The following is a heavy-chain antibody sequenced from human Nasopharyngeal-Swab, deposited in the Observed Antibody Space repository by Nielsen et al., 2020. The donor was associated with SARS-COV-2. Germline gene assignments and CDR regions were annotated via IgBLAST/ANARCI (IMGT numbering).Heavy chain of an antibody. CDR2: FSYTGIT. D-gene: IGHD1-26*01. CDR1: GGSISSGSIRSYY. J-gene: IGHJ4*02. V-gene: IGHV4-61*01. Sequence: SETLSLTCTVSGGSISSGSIRSYYWSWIRQPPGKGLEWIGYFSYTGITNYNPSLKSRVTISVDMSKNQFSLKLSSVAAADTAVYYCAREVVGGLDDSWGQGTLVTVSS. CDR3: AREVVGGLDDS.